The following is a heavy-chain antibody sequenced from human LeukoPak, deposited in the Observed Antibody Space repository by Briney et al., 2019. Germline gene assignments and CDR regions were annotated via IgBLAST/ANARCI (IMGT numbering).Heavy chain of an antibody. Sequence: PSETLSLTCTVSGGSISSSSYYWGWIRQPPGKGLEWIGSIYYSGSTYYNPSLKSRVTISVDTSKNQFSLKLSSVTAADTAVYYCGREEDYNENWGQGTLVTVSS. CDR1: GGSISSSSYY. J-gene: IGHJ4*02. CDR2: IYYSGST. D-gene: IGHD4-11*01. CDR3: GREEDYNEN. V-gene: IGHV4-39*02.